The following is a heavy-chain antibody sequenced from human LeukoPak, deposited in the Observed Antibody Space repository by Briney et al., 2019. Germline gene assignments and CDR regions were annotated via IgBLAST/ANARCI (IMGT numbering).Heavy chain of an antibody. J-gene: IGHJ4*02. CDR1: GYSFTTYW. Sequence: LGESLKISCKGSGYSFTTYWISWVRQMPGKGLEWMGRIDPSDYYTNYSPSFQGHVTISADKPISTGYLQWSSLKASDTAMYYCAIHATYNWSDDYWGQGTLVTVSS. D-gene: IGHD1-1*01. V-gene: IGHV5-10-1*01. CDR2: IDPSDYYT. CDR3: AIHATYNWSDDY.